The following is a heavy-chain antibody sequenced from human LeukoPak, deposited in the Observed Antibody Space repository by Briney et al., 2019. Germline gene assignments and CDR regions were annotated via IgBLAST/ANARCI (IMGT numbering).Heavy chain of an antibody. Sequence: GGSLRLSCAASGFTFSSYWMSWVRQAPGKGLEWVANIKQDGSEKYYVDSVKGRFTISRDNAKNSLYLQMNSLRAEDTAVYYCARVLWFGGIYYFDYWGQGTLVTVSS. CDR3: ARVLWFGGIYYFDY. CDR2: IKQDGSEK. D-gene: IGHD3-10*01. CDR1: GFTFSSYW. V-gene: IGHV3-7*04. J-gene: IGHJ4*02.